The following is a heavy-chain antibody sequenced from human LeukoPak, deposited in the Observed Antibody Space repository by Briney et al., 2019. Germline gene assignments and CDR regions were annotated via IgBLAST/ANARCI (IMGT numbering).Heavy chain of an antibody. V-gene: IGHV3-23*01. Sequence: GESLRLSCAASGFIFRNFGMSWIRQAPGKGLEWVSHISDVVAHTWYADSVEGRFIISRDNSNNRVFLQMNSLRPEDTALYYCAKDNYGGVYASWGQGTLVTVSS. J-gene: IGHJ5*02. CDR2: ISDVVAHT. CDR3: AKDNYGGVYAS. D-gene: IGHD3-16*01. CDR1: GFIFRNFG.